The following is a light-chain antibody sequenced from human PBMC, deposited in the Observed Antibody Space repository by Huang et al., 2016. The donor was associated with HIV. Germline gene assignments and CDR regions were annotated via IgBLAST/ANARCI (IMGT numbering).Light chain of an antibody. V-gene: IGKV1-5*03. CDR3: QQYNSHSRT. Sequence: DIQMTQSPSTLSASVGDRVMITCRASQSISNWLAWYQQKPGKAPNLLIYKASTLESGGPSRFSGSGSGTEFTLTISILQADDFATYYCQQYNSHSRTFGQGTKVYIK. CDR2: KAS. J-gene: IGKJ1*01. CDR1: QSISNW.